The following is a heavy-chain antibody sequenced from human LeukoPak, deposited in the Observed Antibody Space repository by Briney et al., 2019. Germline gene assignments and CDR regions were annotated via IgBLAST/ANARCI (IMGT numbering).Heavy chain of an antibody. J-gene: IGHJ4*02. CDR2: MRSSGRTI. CDR1: GFTFSSYE. V-gene: IGHV3-48*03. Sequence: GSLRLSCAASGFTFSSYEMNWVRQAPGKGLEWVSYMRSSGRTIYYADSVKGRFTIPRDNAKNSLYLQINSLRAEETAVYYCARDGDSSSWYSVPYYFDYWGQGTLVTAST. D-gene: IGHD6-13*01. CDR3: ARDGDSSSWYSVPYYFDY.